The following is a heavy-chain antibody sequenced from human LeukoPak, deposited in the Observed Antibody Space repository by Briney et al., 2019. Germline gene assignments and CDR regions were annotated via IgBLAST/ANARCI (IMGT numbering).Heavy chain of an antibody. V-gene: IGHV4-4*07. CDR1: GGSISSYY. J-gene: IGHJ5*02. CDR2: IYTSGST. Sequence: SETLSLTCTVSGGSISSYYWSWIRQPAGKGLEWIGRIYTSGSTNYNPSLKNRVTMSVDTSKNQFSLKLSSVTAADTAVYYCARYYDSSGYNWFDPWGQGTLVTVSS. D-gene: IGHD3-22*01. CDR3: ARYYDSSGYNWFDP.